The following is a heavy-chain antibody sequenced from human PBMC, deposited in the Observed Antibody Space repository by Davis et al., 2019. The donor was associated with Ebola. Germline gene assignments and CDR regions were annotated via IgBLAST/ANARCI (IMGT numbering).Heavy chain of an antibody. V-gene: IGHV3-9*01. Sequence: SLKISCATSGLTFDDYAMHWFRQAPGKGLEWVPGITLNSGTTAYADSVKGRFTISRDNAKDSLYLQMNSLRTEDTAFYYCAKDFYGSGSYIDAWGQGTLVAVSS. CDR1: GLTFDDYA. CDR3: AKDFYGSGSYIDA. J-gene: IGHJ5*02. D-gene: IGHD3-10*01. CDR2: ITLNSGTT.